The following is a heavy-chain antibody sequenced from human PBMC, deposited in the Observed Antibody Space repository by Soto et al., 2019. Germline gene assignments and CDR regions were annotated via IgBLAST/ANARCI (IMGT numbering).Heavy chain of an antibody. CDR1: GGTFSSYA. Sequence: ASVEVSCKASGGTFSSYAISWVRQAPGQGLEGMGGIIPIFGTANYAQKFQGRVTITADESTSTAYMELRSLRSEDTAVYYCARYHCSSTRCYLPWFDPWGQGTMVTV. V-gene: IGHV1-69*13. CDR2: IIPIFGTA. CDR3: ARYHCSSTRCYLPWFDP. D-gene: IGHD2-2*01. J-gene: IGHJ5*02.